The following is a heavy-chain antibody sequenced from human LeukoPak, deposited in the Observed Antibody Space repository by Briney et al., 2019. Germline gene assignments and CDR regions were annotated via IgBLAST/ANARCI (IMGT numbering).Heavy chain of an antibody. CDR3: ARVSVVTAPNDAFDI. CDR2: INPSGGST. J-gene: IGHJ3*02. D-gene: IGHD2-21*02. CDR1: GYTFTSYY. V-gene: IGHV1-46*01. Sequence: GASVKVSCKASGYTFTSYYMHWVRQAPGQGLEWMGIINPSGGSTSYAQKFQGRVTMTRDMSTSTVYMELSSLRSEDTAVYYCARVSVVTAPNDAFDIWGQGTMVTVSS.